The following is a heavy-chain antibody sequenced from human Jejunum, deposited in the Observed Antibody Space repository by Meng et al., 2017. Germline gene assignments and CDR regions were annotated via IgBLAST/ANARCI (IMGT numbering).Heavy chain of an antibody. CDR1: GAAISGDKG. D-gene: IGHD2-8*01. CDR3: ARAYCTDVSCHDFFDS. CDR2: IDPSEST. Sequence: QGPALGRAAPRGNLSLTGAVSGAAISGDKGGSWVRQPPGKGLEWIGKIDPSESTHYNPSLKGRVTISADRSKNQFSLRLTSVTAADTAIYYCARAYCTDVSCHDFFDSWGQGTLVTVSS. J-gene: IGHJ4*02. V-gene: IGHV4-4*03.